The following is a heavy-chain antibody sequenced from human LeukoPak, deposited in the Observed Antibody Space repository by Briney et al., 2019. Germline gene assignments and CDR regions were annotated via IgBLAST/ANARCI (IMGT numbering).Heavy chain of an antibody. CDR1: GGSISSYY. CDR2: THYSGST. CDR3: ARGEDAFGI. Sequence: SETLSLTCTVSGGSISSYYWSWIRQPPGKGLEWIGYTHYSGSTSYNPSLKSRVTISVDTSKNQFSLKLTSVTAADTAVYYCARGEDAFGIWGQGTMVTVSS. V-gene: IGHV4-59*01. J-gene: IGHJ3*02.